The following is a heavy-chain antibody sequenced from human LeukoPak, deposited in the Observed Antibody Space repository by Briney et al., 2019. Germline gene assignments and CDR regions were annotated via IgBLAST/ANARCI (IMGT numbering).Heavy chain of an antibody. CDR2: ISAYNGNT. CDR3: ARDSAAGTYFDY. V-gene: IGHV1-18*04. D-gene: IGHD6-13*01. CDR1: GYTFTSYY. J-gene: IGHJ4*02. Sequence: ASVKVSCKASGYTFTSYYMHWVRQAPGQGLEWMGWISAYNGNTNYAQKLQGRVTMTTDTSTSTAYMELRSLRSDDTAVYYCARDSAAGTYFDYWGQGTLVTVSS.